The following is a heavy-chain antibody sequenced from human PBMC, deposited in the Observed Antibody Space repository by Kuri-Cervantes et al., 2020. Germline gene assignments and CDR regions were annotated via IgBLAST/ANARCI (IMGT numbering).Heavy chain of an antibody. Sequence: GESLKISCAASGFTFSSYWMHWVRQAPGKGLVWVSRINSDGSGTGYADSVKGRFTISRDNAKNTLYLQMSSLRAEDTAVYYCARDGWGSDYFDYWGQGTLVTVSS. CDR2: INSDGSGT. J-gene: IGHJ4*02. D-gene: IGHD3-16*01. CDR1: GFTFSSYW. V-gene: IGHV3-74*01. CDR3: ARDGWGSDYFDY.